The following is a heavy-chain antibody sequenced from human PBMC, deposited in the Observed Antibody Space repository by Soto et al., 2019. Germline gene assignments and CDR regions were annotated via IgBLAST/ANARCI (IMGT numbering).Heavy chain of an antibody. CDR1: GFTFSSYA. J-gene: IGHJ5*02. D-gene: IGHD4-17*01. CDR2: ISGSGGST. V-gene: IGHV3-23*01. CDR3: AKDVYDYGDYLGWFDP. Sequence: EVQLLESGGGLVQPGGSLRLSCAASGFTFSSYAMSWVRQAPGKGLEWVSAISGSGGSTYYADSVKGRFTISRDNSKNTLYLQMNCLRAEDTAVYYCAKDVYDYGDYLGWFDPWGQGTLVTVSS.